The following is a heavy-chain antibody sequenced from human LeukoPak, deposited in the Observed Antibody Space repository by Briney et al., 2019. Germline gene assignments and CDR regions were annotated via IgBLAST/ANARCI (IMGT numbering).Heavy chain of an antibody. Sequence: GGSLRLSCAASGFTFSSYSMNWVRQAPGRGLEWVSYIRSGGSITRYADYVKGRFTISRDNAKNSLYLQMNSLRVEDTAVYYCARVIWSGYYQIDYWGQGTLVTVSS. CDR2: IRSGGSIT. V-gene: IGHV3-48*01. CDR3: ARVIWSGYYQIDY. J-gene: IGHJ4*02. D-gene: IGHD3-3*01. CDR1: GFTFSSYS.